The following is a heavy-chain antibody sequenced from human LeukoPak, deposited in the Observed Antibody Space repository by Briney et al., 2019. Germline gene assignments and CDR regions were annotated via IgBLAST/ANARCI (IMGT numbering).Heavy chain of an antibody. J-gene: IGHJ6*03. D-gene: IGHD2-15*01. V-gene: IGHV1-2*02. CDR3: ARGGIVVVVAATLSMDV. CDR2: INPNSGGT. Sequence: GASMKVSCKASGYTFTGYYMHWVRQAPGQGLEWMGWINPNSGGTNYAQKFQGRVTMTRDTSISTAYMELSRLRSDDTAVYYCARGGIVVVVAATLSMDVWGKGTTVTVSS. CDR1: GYTFTGYY.